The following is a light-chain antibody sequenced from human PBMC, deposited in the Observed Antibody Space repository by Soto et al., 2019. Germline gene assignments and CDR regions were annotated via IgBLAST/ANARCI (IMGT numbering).Light chain of an antibody. CDR3: EQYNSYAIS. CDR1: QSISRW. J-gene: IGKJ5*01. V-gene: IGKV1-5*01. CDR2: DAS. Sequence: IPISQDPCTLSASIEDRVTITCRASQSISRWLAWYQQKPGKAPNLLIYDASSLQSGVPSRFSGSGSRTEFTLAIFCFQPHDCATYFCEQYNSYAISVAQGTRLEIK.